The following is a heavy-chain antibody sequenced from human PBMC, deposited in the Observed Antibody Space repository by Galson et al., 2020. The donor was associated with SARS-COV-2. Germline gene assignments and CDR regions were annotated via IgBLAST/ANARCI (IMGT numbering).Heavy chain of an antibody. Sequence: SETLSLTCTVSGGSISSTTYFWNWLRQSPGRGLEWIGTPYSSGTVNYNPSLKTRLTMSVDTSKNQFSLRLNSVTAADTAVYYCARGHHGSYSDYWGQGSLVTISS. D-gene: IGHD1-1*01. V-gene: IGHV4-39*07. CDR1: GGSISSTTYF. CDR3: ARGHHGSYSDY. CDR2: PYSSGTV. J-gene: IGHJ4*02.